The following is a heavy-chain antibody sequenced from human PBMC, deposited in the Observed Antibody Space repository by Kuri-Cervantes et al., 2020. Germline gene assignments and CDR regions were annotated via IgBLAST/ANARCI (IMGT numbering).Heavy chain of an antibody. D-gene: IGHD6-19*01. CDR1: GFSFSSYS. V-gene: IGHV3-48*01. Sequence: GGSLRLSCAASGFSFSSYSMNWVRQAPGKGLEWVSSISSSSNTIYYADSVKGRFTISRDNAKNSLYLQMNSLRAEDTAVYYCARDSSGWWKPNDAFDIWGQGTMVTVSS. J-gene: IGHJ3*02. CDR3: ARDSSGWWKPNDAFDI. CDR2: ISSSSNTI.